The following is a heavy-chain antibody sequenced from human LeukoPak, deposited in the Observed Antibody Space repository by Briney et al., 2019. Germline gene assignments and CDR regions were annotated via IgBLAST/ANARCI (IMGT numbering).Heavy chain of an antibody. CDR2: ISSSGSTI. Sequence: GGSLRLSCAASGFTFSDYYMSWIRQAPGKGLEWVSYISSSGSTIYYADSVKGRFTISRDNAKNSLYLQMNSLRAEDTAVYYCARRKPYYDFWSGLGAFDIWGQGTMVTVSS. CDR1: GFTFSDYY. CDR3: ARRKPYYDFWSGLGAFDI. V-gene: IGHV3-11*04. J-gene: IGHJ3*02. D-gene: IGHD3-3*01.